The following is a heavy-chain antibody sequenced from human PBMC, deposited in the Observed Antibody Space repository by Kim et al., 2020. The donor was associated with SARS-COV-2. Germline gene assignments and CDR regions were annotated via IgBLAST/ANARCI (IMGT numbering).Heavy chain of an antibody. D-gene: IGHD3-3*01. Sequence: ADSVKGRFTISRDNAQNSLYLQMNSLRAEDTAVYYCARGGNTISLNWFDPWGQGTLVTVSS. CDR3: ARGGNTISLNWFDP. V-gene: IGHV3-21*01. J-gene: IGHJ5*02.